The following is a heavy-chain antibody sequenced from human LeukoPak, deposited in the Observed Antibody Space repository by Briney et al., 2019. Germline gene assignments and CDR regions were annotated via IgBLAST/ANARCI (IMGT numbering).Heavy chain of an antibody. D-gene: IGHD3-22*01. J-gene: IGHJ4*02. CDR1: GFTFSSYG. CDR2: IWYDGSNK. CDR3: ASCYYDSRGYCYFDY. V-gene: IGHV3-33*01. Sequence: HPGRSLRLSCAASGFTFSSYGMHWVRQAPGKGLEWVAVIWYDGSNKYYADSVKGRFTISRDNSKNTLYLQMNSLRAEDTAVYYCASCYYDSRGYCYFDYWGQGTLVTVSS.